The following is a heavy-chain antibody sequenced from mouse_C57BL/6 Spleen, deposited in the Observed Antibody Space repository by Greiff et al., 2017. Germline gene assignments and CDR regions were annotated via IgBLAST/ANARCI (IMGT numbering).Heavy chain of an antibody. V-gene: IGHV1-69*01. D-gene: IGHD2-2*01. J-gene: IGHJ4*01. CDR1: GYTFTSYW. CDR3: ARLDGYDEDGYAMDY. CDR2: IDPSDSYT. Sequence: VQLQQSGAELVMPGASVKLSCKASGYTFTSYWMHWVKQRPGQGLEWIGEIDPSDSYTNYNQKFKGKSTLTVDKSSSTSYMQLSSLTSEDSAVYYCARLDGYDEDGYAMDYWGQGTSVTVSS.